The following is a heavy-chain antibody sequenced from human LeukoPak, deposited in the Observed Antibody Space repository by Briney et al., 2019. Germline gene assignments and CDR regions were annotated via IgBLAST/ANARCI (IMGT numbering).Heavy chain of an antibody. CDR1: GYTFTSYG. Sequence: APVKVSCKASGYTFTSYGISWVRQAPGQGLEWMGWISAYNGNTNYAQKLQGRVTMTTDTSTSTAYMELRSLRSDDTAVYYCAREVTYYYDSSGLYYFDYWGQGTLVTVSS. CDR2: ISAYNGNT. J-gene: IGHJ4*02. V-gene: IGHV1-18*01. D-gene: IGHD3-22*01. CDR3: AREVTYYYDSSGLYYFDY.